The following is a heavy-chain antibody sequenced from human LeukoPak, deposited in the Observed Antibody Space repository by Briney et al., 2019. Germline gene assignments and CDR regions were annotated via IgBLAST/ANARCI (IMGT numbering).Heavy chain of an antibody. J-gene: IGHJ4*02. CDR2: IKQDGSEK. CDR3: ARDPVNYDILTGYSPFDY. CDR1: GFTFSSYW. D-gene: IGHD3-9*01. V-gene: IGHV3-7*01. Sequence: GGSLRLSCAASGFTFSSYWMSWVRQAPGKGLEWVANIKQDGSEKYYVDSVKGRFTISRDNAKNSLYLQMNSLRAEDTAVYYCARDPVNYDILTGYSPFDYWGQGTLVTVSS.